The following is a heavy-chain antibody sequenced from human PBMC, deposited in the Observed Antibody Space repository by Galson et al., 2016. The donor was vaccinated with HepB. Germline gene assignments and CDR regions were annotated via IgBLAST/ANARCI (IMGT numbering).Heavy chain of an antibody. V-gene: IGHV3-11*01. D-gene: IGHD1-7*01. Sequence: SLRLSCAASGFTFRDYYMSWIRQAPGKGLEWVAYISSTGNSKYYADSVKGRFTISRDNAKNSLILQMSGLRAEDTAVYFCAKVANVNYFDSWGQGTLVTVSS. CDR1: GFTFRDYY. J-gene: IGHJ5*01. CDR2: ISSTGNSK. CDR3: AKVANVNYFDS.